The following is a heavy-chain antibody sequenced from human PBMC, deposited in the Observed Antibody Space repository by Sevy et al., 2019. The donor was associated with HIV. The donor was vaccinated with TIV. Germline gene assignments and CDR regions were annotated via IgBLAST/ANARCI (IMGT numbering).Heavy chain of an antibody. CDR3: ARDSHTYCGGDCYGHWFDP. V-gene: IGHV3-21*01. Sequence: GGSLRLSCAASGFTFSSYSMNWVRQAPGKGLEWVSSISSSSSYIYYADSVKGRFTISRDNAKNSLYLQMNSLRAEDTAVYYCARDSHTYCGGDCYGHWFDPWGQGTLVTVSS. J-gene: IGHJ5*02. CDR1: GFTFSSYS. D-gene: IGHD2-21*02. CDR2: ISSSSSYI.